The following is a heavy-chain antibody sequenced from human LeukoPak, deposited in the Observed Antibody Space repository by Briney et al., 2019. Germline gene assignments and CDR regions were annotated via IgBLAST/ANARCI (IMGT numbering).Heavy chain of an antibody. V-gene: IGHV1-18*01. J-gene: IGHJ4*02. CDR3: ARDRSYYDSSGFDY. Sequence: PWASVKVSCKASGYTFTSCGISWVRQAPGQGLEWMGWISAYNGNTNYAQKLQGRVTMTTDTSTSTAYMELRSLRSDDTAVYYCARDRSYYDSSGFDYWGQGTLVTVSS. CDR2: ISAYNGNT. D-gene: IGHD3-22*01. CDR1: GYTFTSCG.